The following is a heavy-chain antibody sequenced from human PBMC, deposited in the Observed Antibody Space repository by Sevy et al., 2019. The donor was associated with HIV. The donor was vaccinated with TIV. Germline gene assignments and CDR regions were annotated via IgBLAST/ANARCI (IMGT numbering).Heavy chain of an antibody. V-gene: IGHV4-39*01. CDR2: MYYRGNR. CDR1: GASISSSRYY. CDR3: ATHEAGVASAGYDF. J-gene: IGHJ4*02. D-gene: IGHD6-13*01. Sequence: SETLSLTCNVSGASISSSRYYWAWIRQPPGKGLEWVGSMYYRGNRQYSPSLKSRVTISEDTSKNQFSLRLTSLTAADTAIYYCATHEAGVASAGYDFWGQGTLVTVSS.